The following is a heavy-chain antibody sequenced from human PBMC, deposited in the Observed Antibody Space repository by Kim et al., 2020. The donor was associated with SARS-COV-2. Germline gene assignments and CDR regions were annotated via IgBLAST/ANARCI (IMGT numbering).Heavy chain of an antibody. Sequence: SETLSLICGVSGGSITTSDWWSWVRQPPGKGLEWIGEIHHSGSTNYNPSLKSRVTISVDKSTNQLSLKMTSLTAADTAVYYCARRLVAWDEGRAEQRFDPWGQGILVAVSS. J-gene: IGHJ5*02. CDR1: GGSITTSDW. CDR3: ARRLVAWDEGRAEQRFDP. CDR2: IHHSGST. D-gene: IGHD1-26*01. V-gene: IGHV4-4*02.